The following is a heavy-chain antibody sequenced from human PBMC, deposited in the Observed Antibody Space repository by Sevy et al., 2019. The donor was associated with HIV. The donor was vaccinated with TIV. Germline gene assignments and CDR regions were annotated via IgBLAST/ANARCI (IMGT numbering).Heavy chain of an antibody. Sequence: SETLSLTCAVYGGSFSGYYWSWIRQPPGKGLEWIGEINHSGSTNYNPSLKSRVTISVDTSKNQFSLKLSPVTAAGTAVYYCARGYYYGSGSYYRGYYYYYYGMDVWGQGTTVTVSS. CDR3: ARGYYYGSGSYYRGYYYYYYGMDV. J-gene: IGHJ6*02. D-gene: IGHD3-10*01. CDR1: GGSFSGYY. V-gene: IGHV4-34*01. CDR2: INHSGST.